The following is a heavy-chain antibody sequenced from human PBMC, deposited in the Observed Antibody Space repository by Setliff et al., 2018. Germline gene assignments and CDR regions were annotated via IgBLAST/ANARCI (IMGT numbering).Heavy chain of an antibody. V-gene: IGHV1-18*04. D-gene: IGHD5-18*01. Sequence: GESLKISCKGSGYSFSNFWIGWVRQAPGQGLEWVGWISVYNGDTNYAQKFQGRVTLTTDTSTSTAYMELRSLTSDDSAFYYCARAPSVELVTIRTNSWFTYWGQGTLVTVSS. CDR2: ISVYNGDT. CDR1: GYSFSNFW. J-gene: IGHJ4*02. CDR3: ARAPSVELVTIRTNSWFTY.